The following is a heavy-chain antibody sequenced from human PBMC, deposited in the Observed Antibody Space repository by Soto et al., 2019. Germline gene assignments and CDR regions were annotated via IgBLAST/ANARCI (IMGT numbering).Heavy chain of an antibody. CDR3: ARRSSSWYFDY. CDR1: GFTFSSYA. V-gene: IGHV3-23*01. CDR2: ISGSGGST. Sequence: EVQLLESGGGLVQPGGSLRLSCAASGFTFSSYAMSWVRQAPGKGLEWVSVISGSGGSTYYADSVKGRFTISRDNSKNTLYVQINSLRAEDTAVYYCARRSSSWYFDYWGQGTLVTVSS. J-gene: IGHJ4*02. D-gene: IGHD6-13*01.